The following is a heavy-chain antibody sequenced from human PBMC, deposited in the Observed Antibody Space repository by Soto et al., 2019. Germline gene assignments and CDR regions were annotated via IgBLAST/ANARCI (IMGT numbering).Heavy chain of an antibody. V-gene: IGHV3-30-3*01. CDR1: GFTFSSYA. J-gene: IGHJ6*02. CDR2: ISYDGSNK. Sequence: PGGSLRLSCAASGFTFSSYAMHWVRQAPGKGLEWVAVISYDGSNKYYADSVKGRFTISRDNSKNTLYLQMNSLRAEDTAVYYCARDQDLVYYYSGMDVWGQGTTVTVSS. D-gene: IGHD2-15*01. CDR3: ARDQDLVYYYSGMDV.